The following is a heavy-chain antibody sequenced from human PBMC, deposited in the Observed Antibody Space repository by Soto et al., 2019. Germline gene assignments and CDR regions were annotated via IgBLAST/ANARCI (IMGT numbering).Heavy chain of an antibody. CDR2: INHSGST. CDR3: ARDLNYYDSSGYYTNNYYYYGMDV. V-gene: IGHV4-34*01. Sequence: PSETLSLTCAVYGGSFSGYYWSWIRQPPGKGLEWIGEINHSGSTNYNPSLKSRVTISVDTSKNQFSLKLSSVTAADTAVYYCARDLNYYDSSGYYTNNYYYYGMDVWGQGTTVTVSS. J-gene: IGHJ6*02. CDR1: GGSFSGYY. D-gene: IGHD3-22*01.